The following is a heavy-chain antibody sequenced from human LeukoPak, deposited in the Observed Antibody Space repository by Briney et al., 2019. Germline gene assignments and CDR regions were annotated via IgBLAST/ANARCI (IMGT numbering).Heavy chain of an antibody. J-gene: IGHJ4*02. CDR3: ARDLRYYYPPGLWD. CDR2: ISSSGSTI. CDR1: GFTFSDYY. D-gene: IGHD3-22*01. V-gene: IGHV3-11*01. Sequence: GGSLRLSCAASGFTFSDYYMSWIRQAPGKGLEWVSYISSSGSTIYYADSVEGRFTISRDNAKNSLYLQMNSLRAEDTAVYYCARDLRYYYPPGLWDWGQGTLVTVSS.